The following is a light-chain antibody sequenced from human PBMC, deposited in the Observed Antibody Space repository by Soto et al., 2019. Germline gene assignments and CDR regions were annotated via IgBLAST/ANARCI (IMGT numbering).Light chain of an antibody. J-gene: IGKJ5*01. V-gene: IGKV3-11*01. Sequence: EIVMTQSPATLSVSPGERATLSCRASQSVSSNLAWYQQKPGQAPRLLIYGASSRATGIPDRFSGSGSGTDFTLTISSLEPEDFVVYYCQQRSNWPITFGQGTRLEIK. CDR2: GAS. CDR3: QQRSNWPIT. CDR1: QSVSSN.